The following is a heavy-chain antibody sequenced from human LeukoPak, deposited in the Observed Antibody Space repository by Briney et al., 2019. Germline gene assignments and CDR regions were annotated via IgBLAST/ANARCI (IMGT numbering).Heavy chain of an antibody. Sequence: GASVKVSCKASGYTFTGYYMHWVRQAPGQGLEWMGWINPNSGGTNYAQKFQGRVTMTRDTSISTAYMELSRLRSDDTAVYYCARTGVSSSWFDLPDYWGQGTLVTVSS. V-gene: IGHV1-2*02. D-gene: IGHD6-13*01. CDR2: INPNSGGT. CDR3: ARTGVSSSWFDLPDY. CDR1: GYTFTGYY. J-gene: IGHJ4*02.